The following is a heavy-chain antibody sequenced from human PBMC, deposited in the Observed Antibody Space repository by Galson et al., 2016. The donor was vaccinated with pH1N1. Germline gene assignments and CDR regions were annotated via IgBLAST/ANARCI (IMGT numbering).Heavy chain of an antibody. J-gene: IGHJ4*02. CDR3: AREGYCSGGSCYSGASDY. D-gene: IGHD2-15*01. Sequence: SAKVSCKASGYTFTSYGISWVRQAPGQGLEWMGWISGYNGNTNYAQKVQGRVTMTTDTSTSTTYMELRSLRSDDTAVYYCAREGYCSGGSCYSGASDYWGQGTLVTVSS. V-gene: IGHV1-18*01. CDR1: GYTFTSYG. CDR2: ISGYNGNT.